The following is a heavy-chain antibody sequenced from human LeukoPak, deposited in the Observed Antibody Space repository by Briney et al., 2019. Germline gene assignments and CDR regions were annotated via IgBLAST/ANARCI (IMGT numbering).Heavy chain of an antibody. J-gene: IGHJ4*02. CDR2: IYYSGST. V-gene: IGHV4-39*01. D-gene: IGHD4-11*01. CDR3: ARPGASTVTDDY. Sequence: SETLSLTCTVSGGSISSSSYYWGWICQSPGKGVEWIGSIYYSGSTYYNPSLKSRVTISVDTSKNQFSLKLSSVTAADTAVYYCARPGASTVTDDYWGQGTLVTVSS. CDR1: GGSISSSSYY.